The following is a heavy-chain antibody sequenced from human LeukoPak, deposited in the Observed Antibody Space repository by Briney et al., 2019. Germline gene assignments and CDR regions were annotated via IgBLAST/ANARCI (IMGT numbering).Heavy chain of an antibody. Sequence: GGSLRLSCAASEFTASNNYMSWVRQAPGKGLEWVSVISTGGSTYYADSVKGRFTLSRDNSKNTLSLQMNSLRVDDTAVYYCAREGAGFQHWGQGTLVTVSS. D-gene: IGHD3-10*01. CDR2: ISTGGST. J-gene: IGHJ1*01. V-gene: IGHV3-53*01. CDR1: EFTASNNY. CDR3: AREGAGFQH.